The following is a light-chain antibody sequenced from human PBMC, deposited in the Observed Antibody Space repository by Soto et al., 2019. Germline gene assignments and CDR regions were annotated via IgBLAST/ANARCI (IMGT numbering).Light chain of an antibody. J-gene: IGKJ5*01. Sequence: EIVLTQSPGTLSLSPRERATLSCRASQSVSSNYLAWYQHRPGQAPRLLIYGAVSTAAGIPDRFRGSGSGTDFALTISSLEPEDFAVYYCQENGNLPPFGQGTRLEIK. V-gene: IGKV3-20*01. CDR3: QENGNLPP. CDR2: GAV. CDR1: QSVSSNY.